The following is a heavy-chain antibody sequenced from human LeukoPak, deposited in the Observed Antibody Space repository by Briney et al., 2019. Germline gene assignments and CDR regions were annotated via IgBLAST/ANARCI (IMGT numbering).Heavy chain of an antibody. D-gene: IGHD3-10*01. CDR3: VRDRITMVRGVRNWFDP. CDR1: GFIFSTYG. V-gene: IGHV3-33*01. J-gene: IGHJ5*02. Sequence: GGSLRLSCAASGFIFSTYGMHWVRQAPGKGLEWVALTWYDGSDEHYADSVKGRFTVSRDNSRNTLYLQMNSLRVEDTAVYYCVRDRITMVRGVRNWFDPWGQGTLVTVSS. CDR2: TWYDGSDE.